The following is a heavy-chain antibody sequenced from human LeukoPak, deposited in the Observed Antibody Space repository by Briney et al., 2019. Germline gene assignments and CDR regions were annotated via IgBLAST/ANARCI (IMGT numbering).Heavy chain of an antibody. CDR1: GGSISSYY. V-gene: IGHV4-59*01. D-gene: IGHD6-6*01. CDR2: IDYSGST. J-gene: IGHJ4*02. CDR3: AKGGYGTARPFDY. Sequence: PSETLSLTCTVSGGSISSYYWSWIRQPPGKGLEWIGYIDYSGSTNHNPSLKSRVTISVDTSKNQFSLKLSSVTAADTAVYYCAKGGYGTARPFDYWGQGTLVTVSS.